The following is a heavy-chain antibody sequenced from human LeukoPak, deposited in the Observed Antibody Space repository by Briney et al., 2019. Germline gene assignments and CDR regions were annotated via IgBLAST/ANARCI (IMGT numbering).Heavy chain of an antibody. CDR1: GGSISSYY. V-gene: IGHV4-59*08. CDR3: ARHRIQLWLPNWFDP. Sequence: PSETLSLTCTVSGGSISSYYWSWIRQPPGKGLEWIGYIYYSGSTNYNPSLKSRVTISVDTSKNQFSLKLSSVTAADTAVYYCARHRIQLWLPNWFDPWGQGTLVTVSS. CDR2: IYYSGST. J-gene: IGHJ5*02. D-gene: IGHD5-18*01.